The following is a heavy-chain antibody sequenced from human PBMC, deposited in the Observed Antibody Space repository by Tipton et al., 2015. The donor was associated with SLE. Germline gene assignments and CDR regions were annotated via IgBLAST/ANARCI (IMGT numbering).Heavy chain of an antibody. Sequence: TLSLTCTVSGGSISYYYWSWIRQAPGKGLEWIGYIYYSGGTDYEPSLKSRVTISVDTSKNQFSLSLTSVTAADTAVYCARGGYGGNPLEYWGQGTLVTVSS. CDR3: RGGYGGNPLEY. J-gene: IGHJ4*02. V-gene: IGHV4-59*01. D-gene: IGHD4-23*01. CDR1: GGSISYYY. CDR2: IYYSGGT.